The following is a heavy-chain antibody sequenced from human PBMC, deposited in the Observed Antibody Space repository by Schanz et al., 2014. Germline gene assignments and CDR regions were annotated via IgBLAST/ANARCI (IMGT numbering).Heavy chain of an antibody. CDR2: ISSSSTTI. CDR1: GFTFSYYS. J-gene: IGHJ4*02. Sequence: EVQLLESGGGLVQPGGSLRLSCAASGFTFSYYSLNWVRQAPGKGLEWLSYISSSSTTIYADSVKGRFTISRDNAKNSLYLQMNSLRDEDTGLYFCARDPVEGAPTPYYFDSWGPGTLVTVSS. D-gene: IGHD1-26*01. CDR3: ARDPVEGAPTPYYFDS. V-gene: IGHV3-48*02.